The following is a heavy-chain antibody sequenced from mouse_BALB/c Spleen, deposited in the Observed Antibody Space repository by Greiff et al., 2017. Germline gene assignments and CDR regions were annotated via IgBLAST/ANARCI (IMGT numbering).Heavy chain of an antibody. D-gene: IGHD1-1*01. V-gene: IGHV2-6-7*01. CDR3: ARDRSLYYGSRRYAMDY. J-gene: IGHJ4*01. CDR2: IWGDGST. Sequence: VKLQESGPGLVAPSQSLSITCTVSGFSLTGYGVNWVRQPPGKGLEWLGMIWGDGSTDYNSALKSRLSISKDNSKSQVFLKMNSLQTDDTARYYCARDRSLYYGSRRYAMDYWGQGTSVTVSS. CDR1: GFSLTGYG.